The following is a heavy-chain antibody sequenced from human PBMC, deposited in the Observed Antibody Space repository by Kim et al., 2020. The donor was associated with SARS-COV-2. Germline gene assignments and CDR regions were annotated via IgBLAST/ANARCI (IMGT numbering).Heavy chain of an antibody. CDR3: ARDLNSRTYYYYYGMDV. Sequence: KGRFTISRDNAKNSLYLQMNGRRAEDTAVYYCARDLNSRTYYYYYGMDVWGQGTTVTVSS. J-gene: IGHJ6*02. D-gene: IGHD6-13*01. V-gene: IGHV3-11*06.